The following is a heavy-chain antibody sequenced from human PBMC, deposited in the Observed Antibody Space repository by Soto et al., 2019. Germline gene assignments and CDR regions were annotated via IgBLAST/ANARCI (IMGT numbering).Heavy chain of an antibody. D-gene: IGHD3-10*01. CDR3: ARSSGSLDY. Sequence: PSQTLSLTCAISGDSVSSNSAAWNWIRRSPSRGLEWLGRTYYRYKWYNDYAESVKSRITIHPDTSKSQFSLQLNSVTPEDTAIYYCARSSGSLDYWGQGTLVTV. CDR2: TYYRYKWYN. V-gene: IGHV6-1*01. CDR1: GDSVSSNSAA. J-gene: IGHJ4*02.